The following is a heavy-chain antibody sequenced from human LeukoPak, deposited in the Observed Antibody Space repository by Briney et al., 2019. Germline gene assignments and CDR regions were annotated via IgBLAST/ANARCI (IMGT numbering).Heavy chain of an antibody. CDR1: GFTFSSYS. J-gene: IGHJ5*02. V-gene: IGHV3-21*01. CDR2: ISSSSSYI. CDR3: ARDRSIAAAGRYWFDR. D-gene: IGHD6-13*01. Sequence: GGSLRLSCAASGFTFSSYSMNWVRQAPGKGLEWVSSISSSSSYIYYADSVKGRFTISRDNAKNSLYLQMNSLRAEDTAVYYCARDRSIAAAGRYWFDRWGQGTLVTVSS.